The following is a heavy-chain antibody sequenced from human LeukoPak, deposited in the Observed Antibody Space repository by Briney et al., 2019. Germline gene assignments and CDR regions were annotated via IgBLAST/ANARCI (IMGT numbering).Heavy chain of an antibody. CDR1: GYSFTSYW. D-gene: IGHD5-18*01. CDR3: ARAATDVDTVLFVPPEYYYGIDV. Sequence: GESLKISCKGSGYSFTSYWIGWVRQMPGKGLEWMGIIYPGDSDTRYSPSFQGQVTISADKSISTAYLQWSSLKASDTAMYYCARAATDVDTVLFVPPEYYYGIDVWAKGPRSPSP. V-gene: IGHV5-51*01. J-gene: IGHJ6*02. CDR2: IYPGDSDT.